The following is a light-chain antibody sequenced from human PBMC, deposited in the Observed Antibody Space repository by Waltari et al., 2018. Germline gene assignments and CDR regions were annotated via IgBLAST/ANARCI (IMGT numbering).Light chain of an antibody. Sequence: DIQMTQSPSSLSASVGDRVTMTCRASQSIRSNLNWYQQKPGKAPKLLMFAASRLQSGVTSRFSGSGYGTDFTLTISSLQPEDFATYFCQQSDSSLALTFGGGTKVEIK. J-gene: IGKJ4*01. CDR1: QSIRSN. CDR3: QQSDSSLALT. CDR2: AAS. V-gene: IGKV1-39*01.